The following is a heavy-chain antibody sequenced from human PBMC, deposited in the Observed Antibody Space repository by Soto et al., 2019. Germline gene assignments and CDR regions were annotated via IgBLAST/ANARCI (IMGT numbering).Heavy chain of an antibody. CDR2: IKSDGSST. CDR3: ARGCTNGGCFGSY. J-gene: IGHJ4*02. V-gene: IGHV3-74*01. Sequence: EVQLVESGGGLVQPGGSLRLSCAASGFTFSSYWMHWVRQVPGKGLVWVSRIKSDGSSTNYADSVKGRFTISRDNAKNTLYLQMNSLRAEDTAVYYCARGCTNGGCFGSYWGQGALVTVSS. D-gene: IGHD2-8*01. CDR1: GFTFSSYW.